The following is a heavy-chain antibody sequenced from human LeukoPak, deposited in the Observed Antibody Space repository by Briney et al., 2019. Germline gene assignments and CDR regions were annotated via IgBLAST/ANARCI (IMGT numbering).Heavy chain of an antibody. Sequence: ASETLSLTCTVSGGSIRSSNYYWGWLRQPPGKGLECIGNIYHSGSTYYNPSLKSLVTISVDTSKNQFSLKLNSVTAAETAVYYCARETDPYYGSGRYCDYWGQGTLVTVSS. J-gene: IGHJ4*02. CDR1: GGSIRSSNYY. CDR2: IYHSGST. CDR3: ARETDPYYGSGRYCDY. D-gene: IGHD3-10*01. V-gene: IGHV4-39*01.